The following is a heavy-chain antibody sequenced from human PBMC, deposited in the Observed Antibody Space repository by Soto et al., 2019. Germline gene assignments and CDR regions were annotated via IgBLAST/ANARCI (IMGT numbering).Heavy chain of an antibody. V-gene: IGHV1-69*13. CDR2: IIPIFGTA. D-gene: IGHD3-10*01. CDR1: GYTFTSYG. Sequence: ASVKVSSKASGYTFTSYGISWVRQATGQGLEWMGGIIPIFGTANYAQKFQGRVTITADESTSTAYMELSSLRSEDTAVYYCASRRGNWFDPWGQGTLVTVSS. J-gene: IGHJ5*02. CDR3: ASRRGNWFDP.